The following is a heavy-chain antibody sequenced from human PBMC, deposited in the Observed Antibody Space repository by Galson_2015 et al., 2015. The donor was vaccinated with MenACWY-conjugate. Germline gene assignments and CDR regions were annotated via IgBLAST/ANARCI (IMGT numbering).Heavy chain of an antibody. J-gene: IGHJ4*02. CDR2: ISGSGGGT. D-gene: IGHD6-19*01. Sequence: SLRLSCAASGFTFSSCAMSWVRQAPGKGLEWVSAISGSGGGTYCADSVKGRFTISRDNYKNTLYLQMNSLRAEDTAVYYCAKDIPRKITVAAPIDYWGQGTLVTVSS. CDR3: AKDIPRKITVAAPIDY. CDR1: GFTFSSCA. V-gene: IGHV3-23*01.